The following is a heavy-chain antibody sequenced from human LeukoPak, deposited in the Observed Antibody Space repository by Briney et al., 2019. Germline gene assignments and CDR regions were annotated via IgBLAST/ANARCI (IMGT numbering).Heavy chain of an antibody. J-gene: IGHJ6*02. D-gene: IGHD2-2*01. CDR3: ARDRGYCSSTSCYLSGMDV. CDR1: GFTFSSYA. V-gene: IGHV3-23*01. CDR2: ISGSGGST. Sequence: GGSLRLSCAASGFTFSSYAMSWVRQAPGKGLEWVSAISGSGGSTYYADSVKGRFTISRDNSKNTLYLQMNSLRAEDTAVYYCARDRGYCSSTSCYLSGMDVWGQGTTVTVSS.